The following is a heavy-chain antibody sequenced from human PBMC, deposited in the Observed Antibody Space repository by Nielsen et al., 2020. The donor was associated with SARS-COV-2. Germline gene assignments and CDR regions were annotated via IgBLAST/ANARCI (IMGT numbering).Heavy chain of an antibody. CDR3: ARETIAVAGRAFDY. J-gene: IGHJ4*02. D-gene: IGHD6-19*01. CDR1: GFTFSSYG. Sequence: GESLKISCAASGFTFSSYGMHWVRQASGKGLEWVAVISYDGSNKYYADSVKGRFTISRDNSKNTLYLQMNSLRAEDTAVYYCARETIAVAGRAFDYWGQGTLVTVSS. V-gene: IGHV3-30*03. CDR2: ISYDGSNK.